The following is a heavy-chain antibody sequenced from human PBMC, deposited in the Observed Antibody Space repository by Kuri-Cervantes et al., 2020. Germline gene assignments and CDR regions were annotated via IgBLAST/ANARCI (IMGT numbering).Heavy chain of an antibody. CDR3: ARRSDRTLSYYDFWSGSGGYYYYMDV. CDR2: FDPEDGET. V-gene: IGHV1-24*01. Sequence: ASVKVSCKVSGYTLTELSMHWVRQAPGKGLEWMGGFDPEDGETIYAQKFQGRVTMTEDTSTDTAYMELSSLRSEDTAVYYCARRSDRTLSYYDFWSGSGGYYYYMDVWGKGTTVTVSS. D-gene: IGHD3-3*01. J-gene: IGHJ6*03. CDR1: GYTLTELS.